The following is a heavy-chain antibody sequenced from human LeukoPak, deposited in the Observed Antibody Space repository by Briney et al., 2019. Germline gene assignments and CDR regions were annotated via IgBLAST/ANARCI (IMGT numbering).Heavy chain of an antibody. CDR2: MNPNSGNT. CDR3: ARRSMVSGYPGRYAFDI. J-gene: IGHJ3*02. Sequence: GASVKVSCKASGYTFTSYDINWVRQATGQGLEWMGWMNPNSGNTGYAQKFQGRVTMTRNTSISTAYMELSSLRSEDTAVYYCARRSMVSGYPGRYAFDIWGQGTMVTVSS. D-gene: IGHD3-10*01. CDR1: GYTFTSYD. V-gene: IGHV1-8*01.